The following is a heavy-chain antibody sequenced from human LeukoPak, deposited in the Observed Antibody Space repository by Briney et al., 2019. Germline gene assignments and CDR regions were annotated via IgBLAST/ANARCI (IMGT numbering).Heavy chain of an antibody. D-gene: IGHD2-2*01. CDR2: IYYRGST. J-gene: IGHJ5*02. CDR1: GGSISSSPYY. V-gene: IGHV4-39*01. Sequence: KTSETLSLTCTVSGGSISSSPYYWGWIRQPPGKGLEWIGTIYYRGSTYSNPSLNSRVTISLDTSKNQFSLRLRSVTAADTALYYCARHYLSDGIPSTFDPWGQGTLVTVSS. CDR3: ARHYLSDGIPSTFDP.